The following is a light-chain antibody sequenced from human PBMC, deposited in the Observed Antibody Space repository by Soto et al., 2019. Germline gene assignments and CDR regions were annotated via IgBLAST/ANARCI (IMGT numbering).Light chain of an antibody. CDR1: QSISSY. CDR2: AAS. V-gene: IGKV1-39*01. CDR3: QQSYSTPFT. Sequence: DIQMPQSPSSLSESVGDRVTITCRASQSISSYLNWYQQKPGKAPKLLIYAASSLQSRVPSRFSGSGSGTNFTLTISSLQPEDFATYYCQQSYSTPFTFGPGNKVDI. J-gene: IGKJ3*01.